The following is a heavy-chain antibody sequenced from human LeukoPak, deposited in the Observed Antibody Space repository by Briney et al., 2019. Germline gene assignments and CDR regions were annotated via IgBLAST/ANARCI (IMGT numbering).Heavy chain of an antibody. CDR1: GGSFSGYY. CDR3: ARGSYDFWSGYSFDY. J-gene: IGHJ4*02. D-gene: IGHD3-3*01. Sequence: SETLSLTCAVYGGSFSGYYWSWIRQTPGEGLEWIGEINHSVRINYNPSLNSRVTISVDTYKKQFSLKLSYVPAAGTAGYYCARGSYDFWSGYSFDYWGQGTLVTVSS. V-gene: IGHV4-34*01. CDR2: INHSVRI.